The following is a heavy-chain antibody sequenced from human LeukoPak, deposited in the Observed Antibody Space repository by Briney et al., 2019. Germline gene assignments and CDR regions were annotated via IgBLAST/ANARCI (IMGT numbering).Heavy chain of an antibody. CDR2: INPNSGGT. J-gene: IGHJ4*02. CDR3: ARIGLRGCSSTSCYYFDY. CDR1: GYTFTGYY. Sequence: VASVKVSCKASGYTFTGYYMHWVRQAPGQGLEWMGWINPNSGGTNYAQKFQGRVTMTRDTSISTAYMELSRLRSDDTAVYYCARIGLRGCSSTSCYYFDYWGQGTLVTVSS. V-gene: IGHV1-2*02. D-gene: IGHD2-2*01.